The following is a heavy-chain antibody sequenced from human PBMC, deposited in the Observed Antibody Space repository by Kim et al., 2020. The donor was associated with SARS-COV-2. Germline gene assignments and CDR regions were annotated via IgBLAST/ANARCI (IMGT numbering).Heavy chain of an antibody. J-gene: IGHJ6*03. D-gene: IGHD3-3*01. CDR3: ARGRYGEITIFGVVPGHYYMDV. CDR2: INHSVST. CDR1: GGSFSGYY. V-gene: IGHV4-34*01. Sequence: SETLSLTCAVYGGSFSGYYWSWIRQPPGKGLEWIGEINHSVSTNYNPSLKSRVTISVDTSKNQFSLKLSSVTAADTAVYYCARGRYGEITIFGVVPGHYYMDVWGKGTTVTVSS.